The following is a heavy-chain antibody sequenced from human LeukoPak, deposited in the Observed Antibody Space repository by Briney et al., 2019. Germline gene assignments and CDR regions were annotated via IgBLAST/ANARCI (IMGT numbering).Heavy chain of an antibody. CDR2: IYYSGST. D-gene: IGHD6-19*01. Sequence: SETLSLTCTVSGGSISSSSYYWGWIRQPPGKGLEWIGSIYYSGSTYYNPSLKSRVTTSVDTSKNQFSLKLSSVTAADTAVYYCASHSSGWYGGFDYWGQGTLVTVSS. CDR3: ASHSSGWYGGFDY. J-gene: IGHJ4*02. V-gene: IGHV4-39*07. CDR1: GGSISSSSYY.